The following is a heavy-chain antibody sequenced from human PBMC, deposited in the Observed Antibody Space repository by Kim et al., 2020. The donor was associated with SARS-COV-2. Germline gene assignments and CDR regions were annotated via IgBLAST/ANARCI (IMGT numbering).Heavy chain of an antibody. CDR3: HTSWHYYYYMDV. D-gene: IGHD2-2*02. V-gene: IGHV3-49*02. J-gene: IGHJ6*03. CDR2: T. Sequence: TEYAASVKGRFTISRDDSKSIAYLQMNSLKTEDTAVYYCHTSWHYYYYMDVWGKGTTVTVSS.